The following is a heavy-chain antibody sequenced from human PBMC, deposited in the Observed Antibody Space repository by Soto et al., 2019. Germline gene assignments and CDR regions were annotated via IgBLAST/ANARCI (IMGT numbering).Heavy chain of an antibody. V-gene: IGHV5-51*01. CDR1: GYSFTSYW. D-gene: IGHD6-13*01. Sequence: GESLKISCKGSGYSFTSYWIGWVRQMPGKGLEWMGIIYPGDSDTRYSPSFQGQVTISADKSISTAYLQWSSLKASDTAMYYCARQDSSSSTNHYYYYYYMDVWGKGTTVTVSS. J-gene: IGHJ6*03. CDR2: IYPGDSDT. CDR3: ARQDSSSSTNHYYYYYYMDV.